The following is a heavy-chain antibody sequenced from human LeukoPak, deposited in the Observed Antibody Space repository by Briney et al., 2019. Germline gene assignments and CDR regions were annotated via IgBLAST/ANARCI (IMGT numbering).Heavy chain of an antibody. D-gene: IGHD5-18*01. CDR2: INPKNGAT. V-gene: IGHV1-2*06. Sequence: GALVKVSCKASGYTFTDYYIHWVRQAPGQGLEWMGRINPKNGATNYAQKSQGRVTMTRDTSISTAYMELSRLRSDETPVYYCARGYTYGKFDYWGQGTLATVSS. J-gene: IGHJ4*02. CDR3: ARGYTYGKFDY. CDR1: GYTFTDYY.